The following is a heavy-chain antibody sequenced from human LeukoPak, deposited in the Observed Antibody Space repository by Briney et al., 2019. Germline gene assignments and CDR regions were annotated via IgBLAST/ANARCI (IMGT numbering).Heavy chain of an antibody. J-gene: IGHJ6*03. CDR2: IYYSGST. V-gene: IGHV4-39*01. Sequence: PSETLSLTCSVSGDSISSSSYYWGWIRQPPGKGLEWIGSIYYSGSTYYNPSLESRVTISVDTSKIQISLKLNSVTAADTAVYYCARLRDYYYNYMDVWGKGTTVTISS. CDR3: ARLRDYYYNYMDV. CDR1: GDSISSSSYY.